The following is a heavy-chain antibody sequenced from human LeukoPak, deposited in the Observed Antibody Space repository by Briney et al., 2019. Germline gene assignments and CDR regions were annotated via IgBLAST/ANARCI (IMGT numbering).Heavy chain of an antibody. D-gene: IGHD5-18*01. CDR3: ARGRGYGNGYSYEDY. CDR1: DDSIGSYY. Sequence: PSETLSLTCTVSDDSIGSYYWNWIRQPPGKGLELIGYIHSSGSTNYNPSLESRVTISLDTSKNQFSLKLYSVTAADTAVYYCARGRGYGNGYSYEDYWGQGTLVTVSS. CDR2: IHSSGST. J-gene: IGHJ4*02. V-gene: IGHV4-59*12.